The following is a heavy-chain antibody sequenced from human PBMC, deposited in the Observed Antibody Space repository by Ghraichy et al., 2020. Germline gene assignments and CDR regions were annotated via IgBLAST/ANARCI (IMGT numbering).Heavy chain of an antibody. CDR3: ARDYQYYYDSSGYYFYYYYYYYMDV. CDR1: GFTFSSYS. CDR2: ISSSSSYI. D-gene: IGHD3-22*01. Sequence: GGSLRLSCAASGFTFSSYSMNWVRQAPGKGLEWVSSISSSSSYIYYADSVKGRFTISRDNAKNSLYLQMNSLRAEDTAVYYCARDYQYYYDSSGYYFYYYYYYYMDVWGKGTTVTVSS. V-gene: IGHV3-21*01. J-gene: IGHJ6*03.